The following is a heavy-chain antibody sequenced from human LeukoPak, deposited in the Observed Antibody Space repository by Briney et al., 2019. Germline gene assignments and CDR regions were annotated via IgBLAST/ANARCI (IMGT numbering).Heavy chain of an antibody. CDR2: IIGGAGST. CDR3: AHGAMYQLDY. CDR1: GFTVSSNY. D-gene: IGHD2-2*01. Sequence: GGSLRLSCAASGFTVSSNYMSWVRQAPGKGLEWVSGIIGGAGSTYYADSVKGRFTISGDNSKNTLFLQMNSLRAEDTAVYYCAHGAMYQLDYWGQGTLVTVSS. V-gene: IGHV3-23*01. J-gene: IGHJ4*02.